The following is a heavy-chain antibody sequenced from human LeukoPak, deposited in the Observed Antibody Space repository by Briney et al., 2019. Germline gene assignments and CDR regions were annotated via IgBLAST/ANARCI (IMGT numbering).Heavy chain of an antibody. J-gene: IGHJ6*03. CDR3: AKNARYYYDSSGYYSYYYYYMDV. V-gene: IGHV3-23*01. D-gene: IGHD3-22*01. CDR2: ISGSGGST. Sequence: PGGSLRLSCAASGFTFSSYAMSWVRQAPGKGLEWVSAISGSGGSTYYADSVKGRFTISRDNSKNTLYLQMNSLRAEDTAVYYCAKNARYYYDSSGYYSYYYYYMDVWGKGTTVTISS. CDR1: GFTFSSYA.